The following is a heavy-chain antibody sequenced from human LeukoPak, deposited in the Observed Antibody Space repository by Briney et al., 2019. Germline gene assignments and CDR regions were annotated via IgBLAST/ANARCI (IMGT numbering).Heavy chain of an antibody. V-gene: IGHV1-46*01. CDR2: INPSGGST. J-gene: IGHJ4*02. D-gene: IGHD3-10*01. CDR3: ARVSYVGEYFDY. Sequence: GASVKVSCKASGYTFTSYYMHWVRQAPGQGLEWMGIINPSGGSTSYAQKFQGRVTMTRETSTSTVYMELSSLRSEDTAVYYCARVSYVGEYFDYWGQGTLVTVSS. CDR1: GYTFTSYY.